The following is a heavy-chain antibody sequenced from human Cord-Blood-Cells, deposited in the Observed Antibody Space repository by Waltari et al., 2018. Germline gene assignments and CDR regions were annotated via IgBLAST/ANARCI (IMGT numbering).Heavy chain of an antibody. D-gene: IGHD3-3*01. CDR2: ISAYNGNT. J-gene: IGHJ3*02. V-gene: IGHV1-18*04. CDR1: GYTFTSYG. CDR3: ARDAKLRFLEWLLYDAFDI. Sequence: QVQLVQSGAEVKKPGASVQVACNASGYTFTSYGTSWVRQPPRQGLEWMGWISAYNGNTNYAQKLQGRVTMTTDTSTSTAYMELRSLRSDDTAVYYCARDAKLRFLEWLLYDAFDIWGQGTMVTVSS.